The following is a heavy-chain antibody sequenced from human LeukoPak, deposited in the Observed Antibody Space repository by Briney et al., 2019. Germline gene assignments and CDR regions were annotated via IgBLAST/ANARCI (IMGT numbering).Heavy chain of an antibody. J-gene: IGHJ4*02. Sequence: GGSLRLSCAATGFTFSRFNMNWVRQAPGKGLEWVSYISSSGTIYYADSVKGRFTISRDNAKNSLYLQMNSLRAEDTAVYYCAREFDYYGSGSYRRFDYWGQGTLVTVSS. V-gene: IGHV3-48*01. CDR1: GFTFSRFN. D-gene: IGHD3-10*01. CDR3: AREFDYYGSGSYRRFDY. CDR2: ISSSGTI.